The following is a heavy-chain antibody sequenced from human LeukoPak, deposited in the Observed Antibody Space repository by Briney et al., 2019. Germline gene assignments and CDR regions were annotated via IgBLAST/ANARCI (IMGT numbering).Heavy chain of an antibody. Sequence: PGGSLRLSCAASGFTVSSNYMSWVRQAPGKGLEWVSVIYSGGSTYYADSVKGRFTISRDNAKNSLYLQMNSLRAEDTAVYYCARAYPSRTGIWGQGTMVTVSS. V-gene: IGHV3-53*01. CDR2: IYSGGST. J-gene: IGHJ3*02. CDR3: ARAYPSRTGI. CDR1: GFTVSSNY. D-gene: IGHD1/OR15-1a*01.